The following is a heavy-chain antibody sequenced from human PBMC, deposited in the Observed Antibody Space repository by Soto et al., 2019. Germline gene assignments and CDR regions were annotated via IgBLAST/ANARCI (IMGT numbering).Heavy chain of an antibody. J-gene: IGHJ4*02. CDR2: VIPNSGTA. CDR3: ARDLGGEATNRF. Sequence: QVQLEQSGAEVKKPGSSVKVSCKVSGGNFRNFVISWVRQTPGQGLEWMGGVIPNSGTANYAQRFQGRVTMPADGATHTGDRELNHSTSEDTAFYFCARDLGGEATNRFWGQGPLVTVSS. CDR1: GGNFRNFV. V-gene: IGHV1-69*01. D-gene: IGHD3-16*01.